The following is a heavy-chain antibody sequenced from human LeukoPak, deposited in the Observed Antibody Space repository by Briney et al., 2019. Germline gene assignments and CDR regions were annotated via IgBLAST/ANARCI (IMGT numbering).Heavy chain of an antibody. Sequence: PSETLSLTCTVSGGSISSYYWSWIRQPAGKGLEWIGRIYTSGSTNYNPSLKSRVTMSVDTSKNQFSLKLSSVTAADTAVYYCARVFPYYYDSSGYFDAFDIWGQGTMVTVSS. CDR1: GGSISSYY. J-gene: IGHJ3*02. D-gene: IGHD3-22*01. CDR2: IYTSGST. V-gene: IGHV4-4*07. CDR3: ARVFPYYYDSSGYFDAFDI.